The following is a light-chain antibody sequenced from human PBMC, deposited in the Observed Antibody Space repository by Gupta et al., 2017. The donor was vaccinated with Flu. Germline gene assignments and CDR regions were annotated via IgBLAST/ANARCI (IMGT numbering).Light chain of an antibody. Sequence: SSLPAALGDTVTMSCRASVAIADYLAWYQQRPGKAPRLLIYAASSLQSGVSSRFSGSGSGTDFTLTITNLQPDDFAIYYCQKYDSAPLTFGQGTRVDI. CDR2: AAS. V-gene: IGKV1-27*01. CDR1: VAIADY. CDR3: QKYDSAPLT. J-gene: IGKJ1*01.